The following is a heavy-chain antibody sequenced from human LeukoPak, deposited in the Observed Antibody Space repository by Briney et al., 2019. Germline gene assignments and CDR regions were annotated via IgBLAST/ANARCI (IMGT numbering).Heavy chain of an antibody. CDR2: ISSSGSTI. CDR3: ATWGYCSSTSCYSGPFDY. CDR1: GFTFSDYY. D-gene: IGHD2-2*01. J-gene: IGHJ4*02. Sequence: GGSLRLSCAACGFTFSDYYMSWIRQAPGKGLEWVSYISSSGSTIYYADSVKGRFTISRDNAKNSLYLQMNSLRAEDTAVYYCATWGYCSSTSCYSGPFDYWGQGTLVTVSA. V-gene: IGHV3-11*04.